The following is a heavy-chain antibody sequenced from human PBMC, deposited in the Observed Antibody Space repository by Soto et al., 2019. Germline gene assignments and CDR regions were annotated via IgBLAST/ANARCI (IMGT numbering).Heavy chain of an antibody. Sequence: PGGSLRLSCAASGFTFSTFALHWVRQAPGEGLEWVALISHDGRIEKYADSVKGRFTISRDNSKNTLYMQMDSLRLEDTGVYYCARDGLPDDFRSGVCWFDPWCQGTQVTVS. V-gene: IGHV3-30-3*01. D-gene: IGHD3-3*01. J-gene: IGHJ5*02. CDR3: ARDGLPDDFRSGVCWFDP. CDR1: GFTFSTFA. CDR2: ISHDGRIE.